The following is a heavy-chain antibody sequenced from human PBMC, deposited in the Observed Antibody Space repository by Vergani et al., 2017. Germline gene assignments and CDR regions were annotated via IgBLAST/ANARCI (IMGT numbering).Heavy chain of an antibody. CDR3: ARNPYCGGDCYSDAFDI. D-gene: IGHD2-21*02. Sequence: QVQLQESGPGLVKPSETLSLTRTVSGGSIRSYYWSWIRQPPGKGLEWIGYIYYSGSSNYKPSLKSRVTISVDTSKNQFSLKLSSVTAADTAVYYCARNPYCGGDCYSDAFDIWGQGTMVTVSS. V-gene: IGHV4-59*01. CDR2: IYYSGSS. CDR1: GGSIRSYY. J-gene: IGHJ3*02.